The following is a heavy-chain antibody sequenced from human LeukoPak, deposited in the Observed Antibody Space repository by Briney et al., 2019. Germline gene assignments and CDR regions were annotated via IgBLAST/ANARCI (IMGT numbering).Heavy chain of an antibody. CDR2: ISYDGSNK. D-gene: IGHD1-26*01. V-gene: IGHV3-30*04. J-gene: IGHJ6*03. CDR3: ARDPYSGTYGDTYYYYMDV. CDR1: GFTFSSYA. Sequence: GGSLRLSCAASGFTFSSYAMHWVRQAPGKGLEWVAVISYDGSNKYYADSVKGRFTISRDNSKNTLYLQMNSLRAGDTAVYYCARDPYSGTYGDTYYYYMDVWGKGTTVTISS.